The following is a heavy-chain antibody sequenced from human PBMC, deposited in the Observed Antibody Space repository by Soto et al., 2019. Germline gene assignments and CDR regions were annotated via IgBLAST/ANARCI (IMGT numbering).Heavy chain of an antibody. J-gene: IGHJ5*02. D-gene: IGHD2-2*01. V-gene: IGHV4-59*01. Sequence: PSETLSLTCTVSGGSISSYYWSWIRQPPGKGLEWIGYIYYSGSTNYNPSLKSRVTISVDTSKNQFSLKLSSVTAADTAVYYCARTGYCSSTSCYPNHWGQGTLVTVSS. CDR1: GGSISSYY. CDR2: IYYSGST. CDR3: ARTGYCSSTSCYPNH.